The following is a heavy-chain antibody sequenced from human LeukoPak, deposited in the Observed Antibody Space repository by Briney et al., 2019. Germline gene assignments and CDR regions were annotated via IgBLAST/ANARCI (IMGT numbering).Heavy chain of an antibody. CDR1: GYSFTSYW. D-gene: IGHD3-22*01. CDR3: ARSGTYCYDSSAPSLDY. J-gene: IGHJ4*02. CDR2: IYPGDSDT. V-gene: IGHV5-51*01. Sequence: GESLKISCKGSGYSFTSYWIGWVRQMPGKGLEWMGIIYPGDSDTRYSPSFQGQVTISADKSISTAYLQWSSLKASDTAMYYCARSGTYCYDSSAPSLDYWGQGTLVTVSS.